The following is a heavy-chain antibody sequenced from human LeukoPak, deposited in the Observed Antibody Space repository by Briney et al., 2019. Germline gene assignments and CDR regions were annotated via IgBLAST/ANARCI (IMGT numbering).Heavy chain of an antibody. D-gene: IGHD6-13*01. Sequence: GGSLRLSCAASGFSFSSYWMHWVRQASGKGPVWVSLSNDESTIIYADSVKGRFTISRDNAKNTLYLQMSSLRAEDTAVYYCARLIAAAAQDAFDIWGQGTMVTVSS. CDR2: SNDESTI. J-gene: IGHJ3*02. V-gene: IGHV3-74*01. CDR1: GFSFSSYW. CDR3: ARLIAAAAQDAFDI.